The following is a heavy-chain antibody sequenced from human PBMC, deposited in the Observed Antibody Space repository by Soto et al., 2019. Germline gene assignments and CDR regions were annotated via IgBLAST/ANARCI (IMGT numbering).Heavy chain of an antibody. J-gene: IGHJ4*02. Sequence: PGGSLRLSCAASGFTFSTYGMHWVRQTPGKGLEWVSYISDDGASIYYADSLKGRFTISRDNAKNSLSLQMNNLRAEDTAVYYCARENSVQAWLHHFDHWGLGTLVTVSS. CDR1: GFTFSTYG. CDR2: ISDDGASI. D-gene: IGHD5-18*01. V-gene: IGHV3-48*04. CDR3: ARENSVQAWLHHFDH.